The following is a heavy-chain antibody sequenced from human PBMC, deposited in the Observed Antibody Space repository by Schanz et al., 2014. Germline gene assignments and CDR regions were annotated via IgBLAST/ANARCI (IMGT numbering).Heavy chain of an antibody. CDR2: IKSKTDGETT. CDR3: AAASSPVREAGAGSSFHL. D-gene: IGHD6-13*01. Sequence: EVQLVESGGGLAKPGGSLRLSCAASTSIFNHAWMSWVRQAPGKGLEWLGRIKSKTDGETTDYAAPVKGRFAISRDDSQSTLYLQMNSLKIENTAVYYGAAASSPVREAGAGSSFHLWGQGTLVTVSP. J-gene: IGHJ5*02. CDR1: TSIFNHAW. V-gene: IGHV3-15*01.